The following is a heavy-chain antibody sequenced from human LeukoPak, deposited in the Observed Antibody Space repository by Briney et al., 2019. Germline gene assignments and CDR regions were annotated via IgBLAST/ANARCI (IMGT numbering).Heavy chain of an antibody. J-gene: IGHJ1*01. CDR3: VRDHYYDSSGYTFRH. V-gene: IGHV4-59*13. D-gene: IGHD3-22*01. CDR1: GGSISSFY. Sequence: PSETLSLTCSVSGGSISSFYWSWIRHPTGKGVEWSGYIYYSGSTSYNPSLKSRVTISVDTSKNQFSLKLRSVTVADTAVYYCVRDHYYDSSGYTFRHWGQGTLVSVSS. CDR2: IYYSGST.